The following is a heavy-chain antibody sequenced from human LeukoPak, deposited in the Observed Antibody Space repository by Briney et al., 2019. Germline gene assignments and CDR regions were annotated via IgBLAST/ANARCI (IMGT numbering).Heavy chain of an antibody. CDR2: IYYSGST. Sequence: PSETLSLTCTVSGGSISSGGYYWSWIRQHPGKGLEWIGYIYYSGSTYYNPSLKSRVTISVDTSKNQFSLKLSSVTAADTAVYSCARNRGDGYSLNWFDPWGQGTLVTVSS. CDR1: GGSISSGGYY. CDR3: ARNRGDGYSLNWFDP. V-gene: IGHV4-31*03. J-gene: IGHJ5*02. D-gene: IGHD5-24*01.